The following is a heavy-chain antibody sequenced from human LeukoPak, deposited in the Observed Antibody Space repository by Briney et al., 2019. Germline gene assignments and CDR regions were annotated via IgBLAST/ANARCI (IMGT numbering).Heavy chain of an antibody. D-gene: IGHD2-2*01. CDR1: GFTFSSYA. J-gene: IGHJ4*02. CDR2: ISGSGGST. Sequence: QSGGSLRLSCAASGFTFSSYAMSWVRQAPGKGLEWVSAISGSGGSTYYADSVRGRFTISRDNSKNTLYLQMNSLRAEDTAVYYCAKDAGYCSSTSCPPWYFDYWGQGTLVTVSS. CDR3: AKDAGYCSSTSCPPWYFDY. V-gene: IGHV3-23*01.